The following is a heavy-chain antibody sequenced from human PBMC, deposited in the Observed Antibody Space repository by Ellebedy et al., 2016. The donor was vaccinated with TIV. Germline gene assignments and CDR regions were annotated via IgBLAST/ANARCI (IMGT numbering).Heavy chain of an antibody. CDR1: GFTFSSYA. CDR3: AKVRGRYSSGWDDDFDY. Sequence: GESLKISCAASGFTFSSYAMSWVRQAPGKGLEWVSAISGSGGSTYYADSVKGRFTISRDNSKNTLYLQMNSLRAEDTAVYYCAKVRGRYSSGWDDDFDYWGQGTLVTVSS. CDR2: ISGSGGST. J-gene: IGHJ4*02. D-gene: IGHD6-19*01. V-gene: IGHV3-23*01.